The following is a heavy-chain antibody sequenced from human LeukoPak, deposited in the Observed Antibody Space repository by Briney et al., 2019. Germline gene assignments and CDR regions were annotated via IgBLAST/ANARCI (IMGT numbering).Heavy chain of an antibody. V-gene: IGHV4-30-4*01. J-gene: IGHJ6*02. D-gene: IGHD4-17*01. CDR2: IYYSGST. CDR3: ARGFDGDYVPDVYYYGMDV. CDR1: GGSISSGDYY. Sequence: SETLSLTCTVSGGSISSGDYYWSWIRQPPGKGLEWIGYIYYSGSTYYNPSLKSRVTISVDTSKNQFSLKLSSVTAADTAVYYCARGFDGDYVPDVYYYGMDVWGRGTTVTVSS.